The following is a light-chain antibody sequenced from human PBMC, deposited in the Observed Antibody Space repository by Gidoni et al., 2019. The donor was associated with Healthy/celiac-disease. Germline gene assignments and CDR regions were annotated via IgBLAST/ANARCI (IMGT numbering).Light chain of an antibody. J-gene: IGLJ2*01. CDR1: SSNIGAGYD. CDR3: QSYDSSLSGSAV. Sequence: QSVLTQPPSVSGAPGQRVTISCTGSSSNIGAGYDVHWYTQLPGTAPKLLIYGTSNRPSGVPDRFSGSQSGTSASLAITGLQAEDEADYYCQSYDSSLSGSAVFGGGTKLTVL. CDR2: GTS. V-gene: IGLV1-40*01.